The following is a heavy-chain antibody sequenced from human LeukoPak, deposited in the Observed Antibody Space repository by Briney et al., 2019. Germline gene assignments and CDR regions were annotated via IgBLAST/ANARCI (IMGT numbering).Heavy chain of an antibody. CDR3: ARHVGWVVGTYCGGDCYDDY. J-gene: IGHJ4*02. CDR1: GYTFTGYY. V-gene: IGHV1-2*02. Sequence: ASVKVSCKASGYTFTGYYMHWVRQAPGQGLEWMGWINPNSGGTNYAQKFQGRVTMTRDTSISTAYMELSRLRSDDTAVYYCARHVGWVVGTYCGGDCYDDYWGQGTLVTVSS. D-gene: IGHD2-21*02. CDR2: INPNSGGT.